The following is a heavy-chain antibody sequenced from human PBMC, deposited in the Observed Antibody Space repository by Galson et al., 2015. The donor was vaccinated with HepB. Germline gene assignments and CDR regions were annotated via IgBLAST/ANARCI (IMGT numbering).Heavy chain of an antibody. V-gene: IGHV3-74*01. CDR2: ISSDGLRT. D-gene: IGHD3-10*01. CDR1: GFTFSSYW. J-gene: IGHJ6*02. Sequence: SLRLSCAASGFTFSSYWIHWVRQAPGKGLMWVSRISSDGLRTIYADSVKGRFTISRDNAKNTLYLQMNSLRAEDTAIYYCARDKFGDYGFDVWGQGTTVTVSS. CDR3: ARDKFGDYGFDV.